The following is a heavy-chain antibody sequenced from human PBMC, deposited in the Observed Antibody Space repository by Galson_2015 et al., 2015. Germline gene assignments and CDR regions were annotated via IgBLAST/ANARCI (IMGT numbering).Heavy chain of an antibody. Sequence: LRLSCAASGFTFSTYWMHWVRQTPGEGLVWVSRINGDGSSTAYADSVKGRFTISRDSAKNTLHLQMNRLRAEDTAVYYCAKEEVAGTSSYFDYWGQGTLVTVSS. CDR3: AKEEVAGTSSYFDY. D-gene: IGHD6-19*01. J-gene: IGHJ4*02. CDR2: INGDGSST. CDR1: GFTFSTYW. V-gene: IGHV3-74*01.